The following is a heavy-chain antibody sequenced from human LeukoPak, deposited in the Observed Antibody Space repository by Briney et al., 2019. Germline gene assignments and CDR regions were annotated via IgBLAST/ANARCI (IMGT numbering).Heavy chain of an antibody. J-gene: IGHJ4*02. CDR1: GFTFSSYG. V-gene: IGHV3-30*03. CDR2: ISYDGSNK. CDR3: LVLMVYAIDY. D-gene: IGHD2-8*01. Sequence: PGGSLRLSCAASGFTFSSYGMHWVRQAPGKGLEWVAVISYDGSNKYYADSVKGRFTIPRDNSKNTLYLQMNSLRAEDTAVYYCLVLMVYAIDYWGQGTLVTVSS.